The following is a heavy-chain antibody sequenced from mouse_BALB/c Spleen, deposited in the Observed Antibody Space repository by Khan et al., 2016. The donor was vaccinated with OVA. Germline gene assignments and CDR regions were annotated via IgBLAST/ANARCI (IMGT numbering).Heavy chain of an antibody. CDR1: GYTFTSYW. Sequence: VQLQQSGPVLARPGASVKMSCKASGYTFTSYWMDWVKQRPGQGLEWIGAVYPGNSATNYNQKFKGKAKLTVVTSTSTAYMELHSLTNEDSAVYYCTRNGFGNYESWDYRGQGTTLTVSS. CDR3: TRNGFGNYESWDY. CDR2: VYPGNSAT. D-gene: IGHD2-1*01. V-gene: IGHV1-5*01. J-gene: IGHJ2*01.